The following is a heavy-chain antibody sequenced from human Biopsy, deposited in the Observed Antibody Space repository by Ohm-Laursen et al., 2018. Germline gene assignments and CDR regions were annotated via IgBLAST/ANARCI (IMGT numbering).Heavy chain of an antibody. CDR2: IYGGGSPV. CDR3: ARAYPPPGRRLVVVAGDFDC. Sequence: SLRLSCAASGFAFNLYEMNWVRQAPGKGMEWISYIYGGGSPVSYADSVKGRFTISRDNAQNSLYLHMNSLRAEDTAVYYCARAYPPPGRRLVVVAGDFDCWGQGTRVTVSS. V-gene: IGHV3-48*03. D-gene: IGHD2-15*01. CDR1: GFAFNLYE. J-gene: IGHJ4*02.